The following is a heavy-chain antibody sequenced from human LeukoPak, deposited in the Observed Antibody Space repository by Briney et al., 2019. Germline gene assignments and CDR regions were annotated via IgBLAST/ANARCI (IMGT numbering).Heavy chain of an antibody. CDR2: INPNSGGT. CDR3: ARGEDITMIVVVISH. J-gene: IGHJ4*02. V-gene: IGHV1-2*02. D-gene: IGHD3-22*01. Sequence: ASVKVSCKASGYTFTGYYMHWVRQAPGRGLEWMGWINPNSGGTNYAQKFQGRVTMTRDTSISTAYMELSRLRSDDTAVYYCARGEDITMIVVVISHWGQGTLVTVSS. CDR1: GYTFTGYY.